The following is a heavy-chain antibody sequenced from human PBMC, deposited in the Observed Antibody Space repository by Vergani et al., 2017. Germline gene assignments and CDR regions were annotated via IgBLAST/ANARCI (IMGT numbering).Heavy chain of an antibody. CDR2: IYHSGST. D-gene: IGHD6-19*01. Sequence: QVQLQESGPGLVKPSETLSLTCAVSGYSISSGYYWGWIRQPPGKGLEWIGSIYHSGSTYYNPSLKSRVTISVDTSKNQFSLKLSSVTAADTAVYYCARRGRSSVWYGRYYCDYWGQGTLVTVSS. J-gene: IGHJ4*02. CDR3: ARRGRSSVWYGRYYCDY. V-gene: IGHV4-38-2*01. CDR1: GYSISSGYY.